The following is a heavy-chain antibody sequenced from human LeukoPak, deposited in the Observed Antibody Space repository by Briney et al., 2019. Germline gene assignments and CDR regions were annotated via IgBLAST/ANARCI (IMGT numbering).Heavy chain of an antibody. CDR1: GFTFSSYS. J-gene: IGHJ3*02. CDR3: ARDPHTARYAMDLGSYDAFDI. D-gene: IGHD2-8*01. CDR2: ISSSSSYI. Sequence: RSGGSLRLSCAASGFTFSSYSMNWVRQAPGKGLEWVSSISSSSSYIYYADSVKGRFTISRDNAKNSLYLQMNSLRAEDTAVYYCARDPHTARYAMDLGSYDAFDIWGQGTMVTVSS. V-gene: IGHV3-21*01.